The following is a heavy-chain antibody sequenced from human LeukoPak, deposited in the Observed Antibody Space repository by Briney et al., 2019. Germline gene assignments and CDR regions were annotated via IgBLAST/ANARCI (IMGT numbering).Heavy chain of an antibody. V-gene: IGHV3-23*01. Sequence: GGSLRLSCAASGFTFSSYAMNWVRQAPGRGLEWVSSIRNSDGSTYYAEFVKGRFTISRDNSKNTLHLQMNSLRAEDTAVYYCAKSLGVGGYTRYKGFDQWGQGTLVTVSS. CDR3: AKSLGVGGYTRYKGFDQ. CDR1: GFTFSSYA. D-gene: IGHD5-24*01. CDR2: IRNSDGST. J-gene: IGHJ4*02.